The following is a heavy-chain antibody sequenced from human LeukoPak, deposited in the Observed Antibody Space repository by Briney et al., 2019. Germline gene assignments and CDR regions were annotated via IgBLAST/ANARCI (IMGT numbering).Heavy chain of an antibody. CDR3: ARGVRYCSGGSCYSYYFDY. J-gene: IGHJ4*02. CDR2: IWYDGSNK. Sequence: GGSLRLSCAASGFTFSSYGMHWVRQAPGKGLEWVAVIWYDGSNKYYADSVKGRSTISRDNSKNTLYLQMNSLRAEDTAVYYCARGVRYCSGGSCYSYYFDYWGQGTLVTVSS. CDR1: GFTFSSYG. D-gene: IGHD2-15*01. V-gene: IGHV3-33*01.